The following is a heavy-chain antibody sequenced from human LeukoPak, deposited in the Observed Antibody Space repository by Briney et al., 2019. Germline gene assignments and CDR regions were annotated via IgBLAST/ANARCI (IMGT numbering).Heavy chain of an antibody. CDR2: ISYSGST. CDR1: GASISSYY. V-gene: IGHV4-59*01. D-gene: IGHD5-12*01. J-gene: IGHJ4*02. Sequence: PSETLSLTWTVSGASISSYYWSWIRQPPGKGLEWIGYISYSGSTNYNPSLKSRVTISVDTSKNQFSLKLSSVTAADTAVYYCARSYSGYDPVDYWGQGTLVTVSS. CDR3: ARSYSGYDPVDY.